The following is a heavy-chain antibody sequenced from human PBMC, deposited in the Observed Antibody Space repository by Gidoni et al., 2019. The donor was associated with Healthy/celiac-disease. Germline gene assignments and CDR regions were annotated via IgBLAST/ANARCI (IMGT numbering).Heavy chain of an antibody. D-gene: IGHD5-18*01. Sequence: EVQLVESGGGLVQPGRSLRLSCAASGFTFDDYAMHWVRPAPGKGLEWVSGISWNSGSIGYADSVKGRFTISRDNAKNSLYLQMNSLRAEDTALYYCAKEVDTATRNAFDIWGQGTMVTVSS. CDR3: AKEVDTATRNAFDI. J-gene: IGHJ3*02. CDR2: ISWNSGSI. CDR1: GFTFDDYA. V-gene: IGHV3-9*01.